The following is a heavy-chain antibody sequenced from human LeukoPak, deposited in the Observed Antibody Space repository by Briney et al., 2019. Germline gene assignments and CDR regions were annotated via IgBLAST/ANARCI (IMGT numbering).Heavy chain of an antibody. CDR2: IDPHSGGT. CDR3: AREYYDSSGRKHGFDT. D-gene: IGHD3-22*01. CDR1: GYTFNDYY. J-gene: IGHJ3*02. Sequence: ASVKVSFKASGYTFNDYYIHLVRQAPAQGHEWMGWIDPHSGGTNYAQKLQGRVTMTRDTSISTAYMELGRLRSDDTAIYYCAREYYDSSGRKHGFDTWGQGTKVTVSS. V-gene: IGHV1-2*02.